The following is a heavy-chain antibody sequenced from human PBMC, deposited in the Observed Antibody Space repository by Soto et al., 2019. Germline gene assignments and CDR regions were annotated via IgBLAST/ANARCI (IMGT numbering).Heavy chain of an antibody. V-gene: IGHV1-18*01. CDR1: GYTFTSYG. CDR2: ISAYNGNT. Sequence: QVQLVQSGAEVKKPGASVKVSCKASGYTFTSYGISWVRQAPGKGLEWMGWISAYNGNTNYAQKLQGRVTMTTDTPTRTAYMELTSLRADYTAVYDCAREGPPVLDWGQGTLVTVSS. CDR3: AREGPPVLD. J-gene: IGHJ4*02.